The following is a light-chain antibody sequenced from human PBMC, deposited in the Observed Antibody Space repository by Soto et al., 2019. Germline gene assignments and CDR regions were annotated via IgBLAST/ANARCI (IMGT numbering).Light chain of an antibody. CDR1: SSDVGGYKY. V-gene: IGLV2-14*01. CDR2: EVS. CDR3: SSYTSRSTHVV. J-gene: IGLJ2*01. Sequence: QSALTQPASVSGSPGQSITISCTGTSSDVGGYKYVSWYQHHPGKAPKLTIYEVSNRPSGVSNRFSGSKSGNTASLTISGLQADDEADYYCSSYTSRSTHVVIGGGTKLTVL.